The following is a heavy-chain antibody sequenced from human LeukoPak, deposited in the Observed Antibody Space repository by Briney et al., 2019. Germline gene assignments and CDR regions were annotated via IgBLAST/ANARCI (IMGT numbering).Heavy chain of an antibody. CDR1: GYTFTGYY. D-gene: IGHD3-22*01. V-gene: IGHV1-2*02. CDR2: INPNSGGT. CDR3: ARGGYYYDTPPHDAFDI. J-gene: IGHJ3*02. Sequence: ASVTVSCKASGYTFTGYYMHWVRQAPGQGLEWMGWINPNSGGTNYAQKFQGRVTMTRDTSISTAYMELSRLRSDDTAVYYCARGGYYYDTPPHDAFDIWGQGTMVTVSS.